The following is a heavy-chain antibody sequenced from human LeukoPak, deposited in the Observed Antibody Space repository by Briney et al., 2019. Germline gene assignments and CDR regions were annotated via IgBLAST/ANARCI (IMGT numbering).Heavy chain of an antibody. CDR3: ARGAKIVGATPFGY. CDR1: GYSFTSFG. Sequence: GASVKVSCKASGYSFTSFGMNWVRQAPGQGLEWMGWINPNSGGTNYAQKFQGRVTMTRDTSISTAHMELSRLRSDDTAVYYCARGAKIVGATPFGYWGQGTLVTVSS. J-gene: IGHJ4*02. CDR2: INPNSGGT. D-gene: IGHD1-26*01. V-gene: IGHV1-2*02.